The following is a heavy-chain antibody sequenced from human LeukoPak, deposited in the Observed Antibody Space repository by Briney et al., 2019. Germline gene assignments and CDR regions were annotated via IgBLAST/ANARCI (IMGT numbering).Heavy chain of an antibody. D-gene: IGHD3-10*01. V-gene: IGHV4-39*07. J-gene: IGHJ4*02. CDR1: GGSISSSSYY. Sequence: SETLSLTCTVSGGSISSSSYYWGWIRQPPGKGLEWIGSIYHSGSTYYNPSLKSRVTISVDTSKNQFSLKLSSVTAADTAVYYCARRYGSGSPHDYWGQGTLVTVSS. CDR2: IYHSGST. CDR3: ARRYGSGSPHDY.